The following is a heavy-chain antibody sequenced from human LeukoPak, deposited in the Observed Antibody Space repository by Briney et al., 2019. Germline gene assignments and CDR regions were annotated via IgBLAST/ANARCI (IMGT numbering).Heavy chain of an antibody. J-gene: IGHJ4*02. CDR1: GFTVSSYA. D-gene: IGHD6-19*01. Sequence: GGSLRLSCAASGFTVSSYAMNWVRQAPGKGLEWVSGISGSGGGTYYADSVKGRFTISRDNSKNTLYLQMNSLRAEDTAVYYCAKSSSGWHLFDYWGQGTLVTVSS. V-gene: IGHV3-23*01. CDR2: ISGSGGGT. CDR3: AKSSSGWHLFDY.